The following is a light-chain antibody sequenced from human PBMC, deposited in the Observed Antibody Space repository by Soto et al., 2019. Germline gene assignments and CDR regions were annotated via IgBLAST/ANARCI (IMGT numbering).Light chain of an antibody. CDR3: QQYDSSPMYT. CDR1: QSINKNY. Sequence: EVVLTQSPGTLSLSPGERATLSCRASQSINKNYLAWYQQRPGQAPRLLIYETYARATGIPDRFSGSGSGTAFTVTIIRLEPEDFALYFCQQYDSSPMYTFGQGTRLEIK. V-gene: IGKV3-20*01. CDR2: ETY. J-gene: IGKJ2*01.